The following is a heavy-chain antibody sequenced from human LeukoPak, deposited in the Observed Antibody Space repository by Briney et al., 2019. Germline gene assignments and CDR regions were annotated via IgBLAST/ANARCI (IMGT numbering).Heavy chain of an antibody. J-gene: IGHJ6*02. CDR3: ARVDPGTYYDGMDV. CDR1: GRSIRICY. V-gene: IGHV4-59*01. D-gene: IGHD3/OR15-3a*01. Sequence: KPSEPLSLICTLSGRSIRICYWSWIRQPTQKGLEWIGHIYYSGSTNDNPSLKSRVTISVDTSKNQVSLKLSSVTAADTAVYYWARVDPGTYYDGMDVWGQGTTVTVSS. CDR2: IYYSGST.